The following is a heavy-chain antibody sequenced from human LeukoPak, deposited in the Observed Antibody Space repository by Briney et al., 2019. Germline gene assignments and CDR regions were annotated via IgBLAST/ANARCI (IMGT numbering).Heavy chain of an antibody. CDR1: GGTFSSYA. D-gene: IGHD6-19*01. CDR3: ARDLLGGRGWFKEP. J-gene: IGHJ5*02. Sequence: GASVKVSCKASGGTFSSYAISWVRQAPGQGLEWMGGIIPIFGTANYAQKFQGRVTITADESTSTAYMELSSLRSEDTAVYYCARDLLGGRGWFKEPWGQGTLVTVSS. V-gene: IGHV1-69*13. CDR2: IIPIFGTA.